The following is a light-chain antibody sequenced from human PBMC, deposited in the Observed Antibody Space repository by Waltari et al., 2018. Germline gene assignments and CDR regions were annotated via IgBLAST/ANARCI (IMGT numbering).Light chain of an antibody. CDR1: SADVGGYDF. CDR3: SSYTSGSTVI. J-gene: IGLJ2*01. V-gene: IGLV2-14*03. Sequence: QSALTQPASVSGSPGQPITISCTGTSADVGGYDFVSWYQQHPGKAPKLIIYDVNKRPSGVSDRFSGSKSDNTASLTISGLQADDEADYYCSSYTSGSTVIFGGGTELTVL. CDR2: DVN.